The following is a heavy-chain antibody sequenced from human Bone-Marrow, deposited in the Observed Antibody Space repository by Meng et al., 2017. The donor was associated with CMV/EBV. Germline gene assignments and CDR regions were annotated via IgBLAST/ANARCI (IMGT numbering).Heavy chain of an antibody. CDR1: GGSVSTGSYY. V-gene: IGHV4-61*01. Sequence: SETLSLTCSVSGGSVSTGSYYWSWIRQPPGKGLEWIGYIYYIGSTNYNPSLKSRVTISVDTSKNQFSLKLSSVTAADTAVYYCASYSGSMEGLDYWGQGTLVTVSS. J-gene: IGHJ4*02. CDR2: IYYIGST. D-gene: IGHD1-26*01. CDR3: ASYSGSMEGLDY.